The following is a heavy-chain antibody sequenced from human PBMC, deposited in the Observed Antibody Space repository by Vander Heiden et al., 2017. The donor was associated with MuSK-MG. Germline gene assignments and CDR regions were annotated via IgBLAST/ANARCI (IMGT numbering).Heavy chain of an antibody. D-gene: IGHD5-18*01. CDR1: GGSISSYY. Sequence: QVQLQESGPGLVKPSETLSLTCTVSGGSISSYYWSWIRQPPGKGLEWIGYIYYSGSTNYNPSLKSRVTISVDTSKNQFSLKLSSVTAADTAVYYCARVQPDYYFDYWGQGTLVTVSS. CDR2: IYYSGST. V-gene: IGHV4-59*01. J-gene: IGHJ4*02. CDR3: ARVQPDYYFDY.